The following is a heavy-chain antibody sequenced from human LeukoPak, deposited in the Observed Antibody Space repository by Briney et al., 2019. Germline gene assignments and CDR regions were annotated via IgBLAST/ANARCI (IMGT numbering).Heavy chain of an antibody. D-gene: IGHD1-26*01. V-gene: IGHV4-39*07. CDR1: GGSISRNSDY. CDR2: IYYGGNT. CDR3: ARGGWELRIFDY. Sequence: SETLSLNCTVSGGSISRNSDYWGWIRQPPGKGLEWIGLIYYGGNTNYNPSLKSRVTISVDTSKNQFSLKLSSVTAADTAVYYCARGGWELRIFDYWGQGTLVTVPS. J-gene: IGHJ4*02.